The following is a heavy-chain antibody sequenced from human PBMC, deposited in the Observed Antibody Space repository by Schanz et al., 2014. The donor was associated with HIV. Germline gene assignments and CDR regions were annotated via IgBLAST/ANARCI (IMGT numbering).Heavy chain of an antibody. V-gene: IGHV1-69*06. Sequence: QVQLVQSGAEVEKPGSSVKVSCKTSGGTFSSFAINWVRPPPGQGLEWIGGIIPVFSTSNYAQKFQGRVTMTRDTSTSTAFMELRSLRSDDTAVYHCARRESDGALDVWGPGTTVIVSS. CDR2: IIPVFSTS. J-gene: IGHJ6*02. CDR1: GGTFSSFA. CDR3: ARRESDGALDV. D-gene: IGHD2-21*02.